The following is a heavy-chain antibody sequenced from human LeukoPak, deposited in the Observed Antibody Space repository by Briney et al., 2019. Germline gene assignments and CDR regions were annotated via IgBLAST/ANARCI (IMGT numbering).Heavy chain of an antibody. V-gene: IGHV4-39*07. Sequence: PSETLSLTCTVSGGSISSSTYYWVWVRQPPGKGLEWIGSIYYSGDSYYNPSLKSRVTISVDTSKNHFSLKLTSVTAADTAVYYCARRPYSSGWQNWYFDLWGRGTLVTVSS. CDR3: ARRPYSSGWQNWYFDL. D-gene: IGHD6-19*01. J-gene: IGHJ2*01. CDR1: GGSISSSTYY. CDR2: IYYSGDS.